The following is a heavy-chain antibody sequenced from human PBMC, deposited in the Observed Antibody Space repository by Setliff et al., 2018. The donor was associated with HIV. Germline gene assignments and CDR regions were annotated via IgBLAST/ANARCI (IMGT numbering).Heavy chain of an antibody. D-gene: IGHD6-6*01. J-gene: IGHJ4*02. CDR1: GYTFTSYG. Sequence: ASVKVSCKASGYTFTSYGISWVRQAPGQGLEWMGWVSTYNGNTNYAPKLQGRVTMTTDTSTSTAYMELRSLTSDDTAVYYCARSWYSSSSGDYWGQGTLVTVSS. CDR3: ARSWYSSSSGDY. V-gene: IGHV1-18*01. CDR2: VSTYNGNT.